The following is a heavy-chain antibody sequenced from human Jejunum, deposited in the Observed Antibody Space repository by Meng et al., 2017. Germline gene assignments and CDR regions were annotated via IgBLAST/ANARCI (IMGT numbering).Heavy chain of an antibody. CDR1: GYTLNGFY. CDR2: INTNSGGT. V-gene: IGHV1-2*06. D-gene: IGHD5-24*01. J-gene: IGHJ4*02. CDR3: AGRSYNYDDYFDF. Sequence: QVQMEQSGAELRKPGASVKVSCWASGYTLNGFYMHCVRQAPGQGLGWMGRINTNSGGTNYAQNFKGRVTLTRDTSTVYMEVNRLRSDDTAVYYCAGRSYNYDDYFDFWGRGTLVTVSS.